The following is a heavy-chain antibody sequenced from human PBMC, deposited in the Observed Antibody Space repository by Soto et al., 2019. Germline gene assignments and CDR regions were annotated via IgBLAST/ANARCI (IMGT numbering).Heavy chain of an antibody. Sequence: SETLSLTCTVSGGSISSYYWSWIRQPPGKGLEWIGYIYYSGSTNYNPSLKSRVTISVDTSKNQFSLKLSSVTAADTAVYYCARQVPDYYDSSGYYRGYYFDHWGRGTLVTVS. CDR3: ARQVPDYYDSSGYYRGYYFDH. CDR2: IYYSGST. V-gene: IGHV4-59*08. J-gene: IGHJ4*02. D-gene: IGHD3-22*01. CDR1: GGSISSYY.